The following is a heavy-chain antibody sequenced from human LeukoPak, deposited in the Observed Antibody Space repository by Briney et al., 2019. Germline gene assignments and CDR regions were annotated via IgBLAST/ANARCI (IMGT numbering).Heavy chain of an antibody. J-gene: IGHJ4*02. V-gene: IGHV3-7*01. CDR1: GFTFNSYW. Sequence: GSLRLSCAASGFTFNSYWMSWVRQAPGKGLEGVANIKQDGSEKYYADSVKGRFTISRDNAKNSLYLQMNSLRAEDTAVYNCAREWNGYDYVGEDYWGQGTLVTVSS. CDR3: AREWNGYDYVGEDY. CDR2: IKQDGSEK. D-gene: IGHD5-12*01.